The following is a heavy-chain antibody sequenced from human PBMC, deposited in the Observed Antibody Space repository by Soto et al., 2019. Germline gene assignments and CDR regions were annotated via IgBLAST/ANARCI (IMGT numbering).Heavy chain of an antibody. D-gene: IGHD3-10*01. V-gene: IGHV4-59*08. Sequence: SETLSLACTVCGDTISSYYVSWFLQPTGKGLEWIGYIYYSGSTNYNPSLKSRVTISVDTSKNQFSLKLGSVTAADTAVYYCARTGAYYYGSGSYHDYWGQGTLVTVSS. CDR2: IYYSGST. CDR3: ARTGAYYYGSGSYHDY. CDR1: GDTISSYY. J-gene: IGHJ4*02.